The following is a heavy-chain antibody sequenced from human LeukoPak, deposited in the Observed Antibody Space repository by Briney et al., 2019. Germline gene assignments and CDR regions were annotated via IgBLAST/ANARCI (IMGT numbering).Heavy chain of an antibody. J-gene: IGHJ4*02. CDR1: GFTFSSYA. CDR3: AREFSGSSFNDY. V-gene: IGHV3-30-3*01. Sequence: PGGSLRLSCAASGFTFSSYAMHWVRQAPGKGLEWVAVISYDGSNKYYADSVKGRFTISRDNSKNTLYLQLNSLRVDDTAVYYCAREFSGSSFNDYWGQGTLVTVSS. CDR2: ISYDGSNK. D-gene: IGHD6-6*01.